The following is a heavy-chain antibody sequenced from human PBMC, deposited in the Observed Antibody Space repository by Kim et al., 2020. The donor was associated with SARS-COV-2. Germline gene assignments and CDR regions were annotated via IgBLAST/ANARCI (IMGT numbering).Heavy chain of an antibody. J-gene: IGHJ6*02. D-gene: IGHD3-16*01. CDR1: GYTFTSYG. CDR3: ARWVFGGVSYGMDV. Sequence: ASVKVSCKASGYTFTSYGISWVRQAPGQGLEWMGWISAYNGNTNYAQKLQGSVTMTTDTSTSTAYMELRSLRSDDTAVYYCARWVFGGVSYGMDVWGQGTTVTVSS. V-gene: IGHV1-18*04. CDR2: ISAYNGNT.